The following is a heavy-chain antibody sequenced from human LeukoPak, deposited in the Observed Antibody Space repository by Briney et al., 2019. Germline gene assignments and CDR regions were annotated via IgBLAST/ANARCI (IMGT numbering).Heavy chain of an antibody. V-gene: IGHV3-23*01. CDR1: GFTFSNYW. D-gene: IGHD5-24*01. J-gene: IGHJ5*02. Sequence: PGGSLRLSCAASGFTFSNYWMSWVRQAPGKGLEWVSSISESGDDTAYADSVRGRFTISRDNSRNTLYLQMISLRAEDTAVYYCAKQFVDVWGQGTLVTVSS. CDR3: AKQFVDV. CDR2: ISESGDDT.